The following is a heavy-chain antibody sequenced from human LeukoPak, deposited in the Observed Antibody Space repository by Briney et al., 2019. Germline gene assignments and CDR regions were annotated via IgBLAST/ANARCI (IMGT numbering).Heavy chain of an antibody. D-gene: IGHD3-22*01. Sequence: PGGSLRLSCTASGINFGDYAMSWVRQAPGKGLEWVGFIRSKAYGETTEYAASVKGRFTISRGDSKSMAYLQMNSLKTEDTAVYYCIANYYDSSGYPIAYYFDYWGQGTLVTVSS. V-gene: IGHV3-49*04. CDR1: GINFGDYA. CDR3: IANYYDSSGYPIAYYFDY. J-gene: IGHJ4*02. CDR2: IRSKAYGETT.